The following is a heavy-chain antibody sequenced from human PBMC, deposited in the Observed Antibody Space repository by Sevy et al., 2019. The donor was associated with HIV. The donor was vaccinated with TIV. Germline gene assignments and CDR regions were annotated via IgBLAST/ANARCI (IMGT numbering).Heavy chain of an antibody. CDR2: INPHNGNT. CDR1: GYTFTNHG. Sequence: ASVKVSCKASGYTFTNHGISWVRQAPGQGLGWMGWINPHNGNTKYAQKLQGRVTMTTDTSTNTAYMEVRSLRSDDTAVYYCAREGTLVTMIIWGRGSLVTVSS. CDR3: AREGTLVTMII. J-gene: IGHJ4*02. D-gene: IGHD3-22*01. V-gene: IGHV1-18*01.